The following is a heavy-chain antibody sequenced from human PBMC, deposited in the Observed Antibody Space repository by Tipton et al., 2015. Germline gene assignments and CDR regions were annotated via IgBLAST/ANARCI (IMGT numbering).Heavy chain of an antibody. J-gene: IGHJ5*02. CDR1: GFIFSICA. D-gene: IGHD3-10*01. V-gene: IGHV3-23*01. CDR2: ISGSGGST. CDR3: ARQTGDMRIPMWFHP. Sequence: SLRLSCVASGFIFSICAMNWVRQGPGGKGLEWVSAISGSGGSTHYADSVKGRFTISRDNSKNTLYLQMNSLRAEDTAVYYCARQTGDMRIPMWFHPWGQGTLVTVS.